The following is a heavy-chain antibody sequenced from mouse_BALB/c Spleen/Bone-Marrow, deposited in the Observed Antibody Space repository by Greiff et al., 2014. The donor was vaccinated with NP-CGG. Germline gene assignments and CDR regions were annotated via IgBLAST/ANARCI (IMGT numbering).Heavy chain of an antibody. CDR2: IYPGDDDT. CDR3: AREDYGNSWFAY. V-gene: IGHV1-80*01. CDR1: GYAISGYW. D-gene: IGHD2-1*01. Sequence: QVQLQQSGAELVRPGSSVKISCEASGYAISGYWMNWVKQRPGQGLEWIGQIYPGDDDTIYNGKFKGKATLTADKSSNTAYMQLSSLTSEDSAVYLCAREDYGNSWFAYWGQGTLVTVSA. J-gene: IGHJ3*01.